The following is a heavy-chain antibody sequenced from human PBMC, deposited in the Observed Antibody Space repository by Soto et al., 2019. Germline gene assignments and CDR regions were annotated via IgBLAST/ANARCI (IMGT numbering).Heavy chain of an antibody. CDR2: VSGGSGVT. CDR3: TRWTGYGDL. CDR1: GFSFSTYG. V-gene: IGHV3-23*01. J-gene: IGHJ5*02. Sequence: EMQLLESGGGLVQPGGSLRLSCVGSGFSFSTYGVTWVRQAPGKGLEWVCGVSGGSGVTHYTDSVKGRFTISGDDSKNTVYLEMHSLRGEDTAVYYCTRWTGYGDLWGQGTLVTVSS. D-gene: IGHD4-17*01.